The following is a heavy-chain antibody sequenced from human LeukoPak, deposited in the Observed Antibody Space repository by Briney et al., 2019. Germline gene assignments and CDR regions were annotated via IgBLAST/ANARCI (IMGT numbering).Heavy chain of an antibody. D-gene: IGHD3-22*01. Sequence: ASVKVSCKASGYTFTSYAMNWVRQAPGQGLEWMGWINTNTGNPTYAQGFTGRFVFSLDTSVSTAYLQISSLKAEDTAVYYCARPPPTVGGYYSTYYYYYYMDVWGKGTTVTVSS. CDR2: INTNTGNP. J-gene: IGHJ6*03. V-gene: IGHV7-4-1*02. CDR1: GYTFTSYA. CDR3: ARPPPTVGGYYSTYYYYYYMDV.